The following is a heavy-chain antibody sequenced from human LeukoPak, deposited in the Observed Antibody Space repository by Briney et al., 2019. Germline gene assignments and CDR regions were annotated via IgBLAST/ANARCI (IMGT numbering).Heavy chain of an antibody. V-gene: IGHV3-21*01. Sequence: PGGSLRLSCAASGFTFSSYSMNWIRQAPGKGLEWVSSISSSSSYIYYADSVKGRFTISRDNAKNSLYLQMNSLRAEDTAVYYCARDPSSGWYNDYWGQGTLVTVSS. CDR2: ISSSSSYI. D-gene: IGHD6-13*01. CDR3: ARDPSSGWYNDY. J-gene: IGHJ4*02. CDR1: GFTFSSYS.